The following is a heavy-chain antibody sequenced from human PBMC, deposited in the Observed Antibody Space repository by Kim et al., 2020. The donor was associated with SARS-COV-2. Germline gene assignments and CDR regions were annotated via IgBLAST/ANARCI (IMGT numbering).Heavy chain of an antibody. J-gene: IGHJ6*01. V-gene: IGHV3-15*01. CDR1: GFTFGNAY. CDR2: VKNKIDGGTT. CDR3: TTVSLQQYYYYTMDV. Sequence: GGSLRLSCAASGFTFGNAYMSWVRQAPGKGLEWVGRVKNKIDGGTTDYAAPVKGRFTISRDDSKYTLYLQMNSLKTEDTAVYYCTTVSLQQYYYYTMDV. D-gene: IGHD6-13*01.